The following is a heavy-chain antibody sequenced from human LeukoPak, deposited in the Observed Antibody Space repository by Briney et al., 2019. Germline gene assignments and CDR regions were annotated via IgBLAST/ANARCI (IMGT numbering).Heavy chain of an antibody. V-gene: IGHV3-33*01. CDR2: IWYDGSNK. CDR3: ARGQLERENYYYGMDV. J-gene: IGHJ6*02. Sequence: GRSLRLSCAASGFTFSSYGMHWVRQAPGKGLEWVAVIWYDGSNKYYADSVKGRFTISRDNSKNTLYLQMNSLRAEDTAVYYCARGQLERENYYYGMDVWGQGTTVTVSS. CDR1: GFTFSSYG. D-gene: IGHD1-1*01.